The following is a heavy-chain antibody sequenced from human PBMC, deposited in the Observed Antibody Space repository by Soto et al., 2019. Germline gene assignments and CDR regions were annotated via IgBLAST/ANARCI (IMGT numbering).Heavy chain of an antibody. Sequence: GASVKVSCKASGYSFSYYGINWVRQAPGQGLEWMGWINTYTGNRNFAQKFEDRVTMTTATSTNTAFLELRSLKSDDTAIYYCARDRLRGYDSSGFYSWGQGTMVTVSS. CDR1: GYSFSYYG. V-gene: IGHV1-18*01. J-gene: IGHJ4*02. CDR2: INTYTGNR. D-gene: IGHD3-22*01. CDR3: ARDRLRGYDSSGFYS.